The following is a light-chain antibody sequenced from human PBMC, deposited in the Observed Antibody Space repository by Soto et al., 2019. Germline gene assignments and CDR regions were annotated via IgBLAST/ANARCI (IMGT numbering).Light chain of an antibody. CDR2: GAS. CDR1: QSVSSN. V-gene: IGKV3-15*01. J-gene: IGKJ2*01. CDR3: QHYNNWPPYT. Sequence: EIVMTQSPATLSVSPGERATLSCRASQSVSSNLAWYQQTPGQAPRLLIYGASTRATGIPARFSGSGSGTEFTLTISSLQSEDFAVYYCQHYNNWPPYTFGHGTKLEIK.